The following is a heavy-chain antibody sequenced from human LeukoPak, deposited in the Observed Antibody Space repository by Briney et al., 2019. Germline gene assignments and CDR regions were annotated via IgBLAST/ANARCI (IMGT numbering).Heavy chain of an antibody. D-gene: IGHD2-2*01. CDR3: ALFSKDSVLVPTAQGGFDS. Sequence: ASVKVSCKASGFTFNGHYLHWVRQAPGQGLEWVGWINPNSAGTNYAHRFRGRVTMTWDTSINTGYMEVSGLTSDDTAVYYCALFSKDSVLVPTAQGGFDSWGQGTLVTVSS. CDR1: GFTFNGHY. CDR2: INPNSAGT. V-gene: IGHV1-2*02. J-gene: IGHJ4*02.